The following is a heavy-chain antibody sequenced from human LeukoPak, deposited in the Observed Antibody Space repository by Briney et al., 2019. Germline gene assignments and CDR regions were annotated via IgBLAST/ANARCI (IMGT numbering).Heavy chain of an antibody. CDR2: IYYSGST. Sequence: SETLSLTCTVSGGSISSYYWSRIRQPPGKGLEWIGYIYYSGSTNYNPSLKSRVTISVDTSKNQFSLKLSSVTAADTAVYYCARHGVAGYYDSSGYSNGDWFDPWGQGTLVTVSS. D-gene: IGHD3-22*01. CDR1: GGSISSYY. J-gene: IGHJ5*02. V-gene: IGHV4-59*08. CDR3: ARHGVAGYYDSSGYSNGDWFDP.